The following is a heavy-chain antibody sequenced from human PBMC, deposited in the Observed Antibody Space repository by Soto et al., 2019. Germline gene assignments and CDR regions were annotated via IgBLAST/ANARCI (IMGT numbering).Heavy chain of an antibody. CDR2: INNDGSDT. D-gene: IGHD6-13*01. V-gene: IGHV3-74*01. CDR1: GFTFIKYW. Sequence: GGSLRLSCAASGFTFIKYWIHWVRQAPGKGLVWVSRINNDGSDTIYADSVRGRFTISRDNAKSTLYLQMNGLRAEDTAVYYCAKEGPDSSSWGGPPYYFDYWGQGTLVTVSS. CDR3: AKEGPDSSSWGGPPYYFDY. J-gene: IGHJ4*02.